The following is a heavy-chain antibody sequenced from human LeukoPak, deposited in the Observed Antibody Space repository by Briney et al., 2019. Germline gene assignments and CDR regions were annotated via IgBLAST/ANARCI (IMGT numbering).Heavy chain of an antibody. CDR1: GGSFSGYY. Sequence: SETLSLTCAVYGGSFSGYYWSWIRQPPGKGLEWIGEINHSGSTNYNPSLKSRVTISVDTSKNQFSLKLSSVTAADTAVYYCARRSGITIFGVVIRSDYYYMDVWGKGTTVTVPS. J-gene: IGHJ6*03. CDR3: ARRSGITIFGVVIRSDYYYMDV. CDR2: INHSGST. V-gene: IGHV4-34*01. D-gene: IGHD3-3*01.